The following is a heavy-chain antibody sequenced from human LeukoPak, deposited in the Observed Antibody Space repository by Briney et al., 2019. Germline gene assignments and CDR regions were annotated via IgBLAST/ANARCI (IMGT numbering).Heavy chain of an antibody. J-gene: IGHJ4*02. CDR3: ARVWSDSSGYYIYYFDY. V-gene: IGHV4-59*01. Sequence: SETLSLTCTVSGGSISSYYWSWIRQPPGKGLEWIGYIYYSGSTNYNPSLKSRVTISVDTSKNQFSLKLSSVTAADTAVYCCARVWSDSSGYYIYYFDYWGQGTLVTVSS. CDR2: IYYSGST. D-gene: IGHD3-22*01. CDR1: GGSISSYY.